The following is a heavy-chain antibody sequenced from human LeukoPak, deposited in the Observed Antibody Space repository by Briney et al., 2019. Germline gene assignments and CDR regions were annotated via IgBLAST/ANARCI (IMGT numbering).Heavy chain of an antibody. V-gene: IGHV3-20*04. CDR1: GFTFDDYG. D-gene: IGHD3-16*02. CDR3: AKDSLGMHYFDY. J-gene: IGHJ4*02. Sequence: GGSLRLSCAASGFTFDDYGMSWVRQAPGKGLEWVSGINWNGGSTGYADSVKGRFIISRDNSKNTLYLQMNGLRAEDTAVYYCAKDSLGMHYFDYWGQGTLVTVSS. CDR2: INWNGGST.